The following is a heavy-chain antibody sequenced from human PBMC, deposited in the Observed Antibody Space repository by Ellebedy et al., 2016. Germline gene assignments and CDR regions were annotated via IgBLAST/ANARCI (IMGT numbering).Heavy chain of an antibody. J-gene: IGHJ4*02. CDR1: GFTFRNYA. Sequence: GESLKISXAASGFTFRNYAMSWVRQAPGKGLEWVSAISGSGYTTHYSDSVKGRFTISRDNNKNTLYMEMNSLRAEDTATYYCVPGAAVEGTLYFQFWGQGTLVTVSS. CDR3: VPGAAVEGTLYFQF. CDR2: ISGSGYTT. V-gene: IGHV3-23*01. D-gene: IGHD6-19*01.